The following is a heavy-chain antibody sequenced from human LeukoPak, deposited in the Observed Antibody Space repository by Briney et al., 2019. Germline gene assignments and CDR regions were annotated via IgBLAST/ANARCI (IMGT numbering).Heavy chain of an antibody. CDR3: AKEISTVTSDY. CDR1: GFTFSSYA. Sequence: GGSLRLSCAASGFTFSSYAMSWARQAPGKGLEGVTGISGSGGSTYYADSVKGRFTISRDNSKNTLYLQMNSLRAEDTAVYYCAKEISTVTSDYWGQGTLVTVSS. CDR2: ISGSGGST. D-gene: IGHD4-17*01. J-gene: IGHJ4*02. V-gene: IGHV3-23*01.